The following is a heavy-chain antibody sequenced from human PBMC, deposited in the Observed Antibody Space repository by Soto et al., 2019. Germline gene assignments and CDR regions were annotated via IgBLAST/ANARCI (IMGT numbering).Heavy chain of an antibody. J-gene: IGHJ6*02. Sequence: QVQLVQSGAEVKKPGASVTVSCKASGYTIISWVRQAPGQGLECMGWISAYNGNTNYAPKFQGRVIMTTDTSTSTAYMELRSLRSDDTGVYYCATIAAAGTDYYYYGMDVGGQGTTVTVSS. CDR2: ISAYNGNT. CDR3: ATIAAAGTDYYYYGMDV. CDR1: GYTI. D-gene: IGHD6-13*01. V-gene: IGHV1-18*01.